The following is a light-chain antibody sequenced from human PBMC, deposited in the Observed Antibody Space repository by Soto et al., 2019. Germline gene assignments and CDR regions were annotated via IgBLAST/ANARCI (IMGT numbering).Light chain of an antibody. J-gene: IGLJ3*02. V-gene: IGLV1-40*01. CDR2: GNS. Sequence: QSVLTQPPSVSGAPGQRVTISCTGSSSNIGAGYDVHWYQQLPGTAPKLLIYGNSNRPSGVPDRFSGSKSGTSASLAIPGXXXXXXXXYYCQSYDSSLSGWVFGGGTKLTV. CDR3: QSYDSSLSGWV. CDR1: SSNIGAGYD.